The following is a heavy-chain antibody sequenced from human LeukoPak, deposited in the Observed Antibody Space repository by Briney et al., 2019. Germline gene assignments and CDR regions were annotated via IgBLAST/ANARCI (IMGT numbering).Heavy chain of an antibody. CDR1: GFTVGTNS. CDR2: IYRGGST. Sequence: QPGGSLRLSCAASGFTVGTNSMSWVRQSPGKGLEWVSVIYRGGSTYYADSVSGRFTISRDNPRNSLFLQMKSLRVEDTALYYCASAREYCASAECYEYFQHWGQGTLVTVSS. J-gene: IGHJ1*01. CDR3: ASAREYCASAECYEYFQH. V-gene: IGHV3-53*01. D-gene: IGHD2/OR15-2a*01.